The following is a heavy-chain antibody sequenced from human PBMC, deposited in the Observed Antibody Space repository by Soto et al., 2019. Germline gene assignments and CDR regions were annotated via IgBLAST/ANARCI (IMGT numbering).Heavy chain of an antibody. CDR3: AREGERYYYDTSGYYNY. V-gene: IGHV4-34*01. J-gene: IGHJ4*02. CDR2: INHSGST. CDR1: GGSFSGYY. D-gene: IGHD3-22*01. Sequence: SETLSLTCAVYGGSFSGYYWSWIRQPPGKGLEWIGEINHSGSTNYNPSLKSRVTISVDTSKNQFSLKLGSVTAADTAVYYCAREGERYYYDTSGYYNYWGQGTLVTVSS.